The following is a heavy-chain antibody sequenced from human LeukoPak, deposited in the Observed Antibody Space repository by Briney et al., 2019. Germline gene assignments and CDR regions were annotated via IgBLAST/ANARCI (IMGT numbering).Heavy chain of an antibody. Sequence: PSETLSLTCTVSSGSISSGDYYWSWIRQPPGKGLEWIGYIYYSGSTYYNPSLKSRVTISVDTSKNQFSLKLSSVTAADTAVYYCARYDRYYDFWSGYPVWGQGTLVTVSS. V-gene: IGHV4-30-4*01. CDR2: IYYSGST. CDR3: ARYDRYYDFWSGYPV. CDR1: SGSISSGDYY. D-gene: IGHD3-3*01. J-gene: IGHJ4*02.